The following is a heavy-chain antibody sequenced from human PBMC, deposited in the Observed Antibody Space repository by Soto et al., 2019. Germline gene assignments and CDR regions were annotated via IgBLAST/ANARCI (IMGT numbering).Heavy chain of an antibody. CDR2: ISSSGSTI. V-gene: IGHV3-11*01. Sequence: QVQLVESGGGLVKPGGSLRLSCAASGFTFSDYYMSWIRQAPGKGLEWVSYISSSGSTIYYADSVKGRFTISRDNCKNSLYLQRNSLGAEDSAVYYWGRGKHSCYDYGILLVVAGTHPADYYYIDVWGKGTTATASS. J-gene: IGHJ6*03. CDR3: GRGKHSCYDYGILLVVAGTHPADYYYIDV. CDR1: GFTFSDYY. D-gene: IGHD2-15*01.